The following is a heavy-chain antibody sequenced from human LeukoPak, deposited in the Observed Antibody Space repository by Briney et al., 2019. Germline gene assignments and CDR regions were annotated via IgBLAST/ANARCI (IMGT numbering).Heavy chain of an antibody. V-gene: IGHV4-59*01. CDR3: ARVSSRTRYYYGMDV. Sequence: SETLSLTCTVSGGSISSYYWSWIRQPPGKGLEWIGYIYYSGSTNYNPSLKSRVTISVDTSKNQFSLKLSSVTAADTAVYYCARVSSRTRYYYGMDVWGQGTTVTVSS. CDR1: GGSISSYY. D-gene: IGHD1-14*01. CDR2: IYYSGST. J-gene: IGHJ6*02.